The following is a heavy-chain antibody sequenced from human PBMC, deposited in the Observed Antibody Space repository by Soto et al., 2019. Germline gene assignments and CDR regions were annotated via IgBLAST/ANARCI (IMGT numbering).Heavy chain of an antibody. V-gene: IGHV1-18*01. CDR2: ISAYNGKT. J-gene: IGHJ5*02. Sequence: QVQLVQSGAEVKKPGASVKVSCKDSGYTFTSYGISWVRQAPGQGLEWMGWISAYNGKTNYAQKLQGRVTMTTDTSTSTAYMELRSLRSDDTAVYYCARDYRGDGRTGRRFDPWGQGTLVTGSS. CDR1: GYTFTSYG. D-gene: IGHD2-21*01. CDR3: ARDYRGDGRTGRRFDP.